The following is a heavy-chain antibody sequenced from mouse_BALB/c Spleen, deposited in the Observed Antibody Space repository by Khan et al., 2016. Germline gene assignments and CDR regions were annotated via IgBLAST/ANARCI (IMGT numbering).Heavy chain of an antibody. CDR1: GFSLTGYG. V-gene: IGHV2-6-7*01. CDR2: IWGDGRR. D-gene: IGHD2-12*01. J-gene: IGHJ3*01. CDR3: SSDYDGFAY. Sequence: QVQLKQSGPGLVAPSQSLSITCTVSGFSLTGYGVNWVRQPPGKGLEWLGKIWGDGRRDYNSGLKSRVSISKDNSKSQVFLKMNSLQTDDTVNYYCSSDYDGFAYWGQGTLVIVSA.